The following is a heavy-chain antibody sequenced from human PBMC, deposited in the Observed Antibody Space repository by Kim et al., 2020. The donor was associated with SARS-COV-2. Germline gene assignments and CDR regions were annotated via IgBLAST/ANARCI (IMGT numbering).Heavy chain of an antibody. D-gene: IGHD5-12*01. Sequence: SETLSLTCTVSGGSISSSSYYWGWIRQPPGKGLEWIGSIYYSGSTYYNPSLKSRVTISVDTSKNQFSLKLSSVTAADTAVYYCARGLRGYSGYDGYFDYWGQGTLVTVSS. CDR1: GGSISSSSYY. V-gene: IGHV4-39*01. CDR2: IYYSGST. CDR3: ARGLRGYSGYDGYFDY. J-gene: IGHJ4*02.